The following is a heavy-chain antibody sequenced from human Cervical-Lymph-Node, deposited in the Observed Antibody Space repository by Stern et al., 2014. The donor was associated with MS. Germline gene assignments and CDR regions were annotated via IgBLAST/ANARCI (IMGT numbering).Heavy chain of an antibody. D-gene: IGHD5-24*01. CDR2: IYYRVRP. V-gene: IGHV4-39*01. CDR3: ARQIVEMAPYFDY. Sequence: QLQLQESGPGLVKPSETLSLTCTVSGGSISSSSYYWGWIRQPPGKGLEWIGSIYYRVRPYYNPSLESGIPISVATPKTQSPLKLSSVTAADTAVYYCARQIVEMAPYFDYWGQGTLVTVSS. J-gene: IGHJ4*02. CDR1: GGSISSSSYY.